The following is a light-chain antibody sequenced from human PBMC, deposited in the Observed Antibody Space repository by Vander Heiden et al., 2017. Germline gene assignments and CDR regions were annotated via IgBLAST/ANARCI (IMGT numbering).Light chain of an antibody. CDR3: CSYAGSSTLV. J-gene: IGLJ3*02. V-gene: IGLV2-23*02. Sequence: QSALTQPASVSGSPGQSNPISCTGTSSDVGSYNLVSWYQQHPGKAPKRMIYEVSKRPSGVSNRFSGSKSGNTASLTISGLQAEDEADYYCCSYAGSSTLVFGGGTKLTVL. CDR1: SSDVGSYNL. CDR2: EVS.